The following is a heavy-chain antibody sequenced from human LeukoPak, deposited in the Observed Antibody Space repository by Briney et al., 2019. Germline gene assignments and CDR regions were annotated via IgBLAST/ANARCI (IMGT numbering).Heavy chain of an antibody. J-gene: IGHJ6*03. CDR2: IIPIFGTA. Sequence: ASVKVSCKSSAGTFSSYAISMVRQRPGQGLEWMGGIIPIFGTANYAQKFQGRVTITADKSTSTAYIELSSLRSEDTAVYYCARGLRYSGYDYYYYYMGVWGKGTTVTVSS. V-gene: IGHV1-69*06. D-gene: IGHD5-12*01. CDR3: ARGLRYSGYDYYYYYMGV. CDR1: AGTFSSYA.